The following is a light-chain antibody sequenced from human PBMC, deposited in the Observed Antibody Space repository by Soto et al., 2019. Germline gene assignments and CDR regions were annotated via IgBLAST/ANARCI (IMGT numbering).Light chain of an antibody. CDR3: QQYENYTLT. Sequence: DNQMTQSPSTLSASVGDRVTITCRASWSVNIWLAWYQQKPGKAPQLLIYDTSTLKTGAQSRFSGSGYGTEFTLTISSLQPDDFATYYCQQYENYTLTFGGGTKV. CDR2: DTS. V-gene: IGKV1-5*01. J-gene: IGKJ4*01. CDR1: WSVNIW.